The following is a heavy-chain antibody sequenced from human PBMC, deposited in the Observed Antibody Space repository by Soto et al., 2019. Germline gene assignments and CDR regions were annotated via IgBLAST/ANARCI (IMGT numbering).Heavy chain of an antibody. V-gene: IGHV1-2*04. CDR3: AREYYDFWSVRYGMDV. D-gene: IGHD3-3*01. Sequence: EASVKVSCKASGYTFTGYYMHWVRQAPGQGLEWMGWINPNSGGTNYAQKFQGWVTMTRDTSISTAYMELSRLRSDDTAVYYCAREYYDFWSVRYGMDVWGQGTTVTVSS. CDR2: INPNSGGT. J-gene: IGHJ6*02. CDR1: GYTFTGYY.